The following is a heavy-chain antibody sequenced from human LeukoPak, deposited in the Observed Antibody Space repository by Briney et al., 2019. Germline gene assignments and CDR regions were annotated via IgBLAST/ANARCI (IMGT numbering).Heavy chain of an antibody. CDR3: ARGPHIVVVPAATSLIYYYYMDV. D-gene: IGHD2-2*01. CDR1: GYTFTSYG. J-gene: IGHJ6*03. V-gene: IGHV1-18*01. Sequence: GASVKVSCKASGYTFTSYGISWERQAPGQGLEWMGWISAYNGNTNYAQKLQGRVTMTTDTSTSTAYMELRSLRSDDTAVYYCARGPHIVVVPAATSLIYYYYMDVWGKGTTVTVSS. CDR2: ISAYNGNT.